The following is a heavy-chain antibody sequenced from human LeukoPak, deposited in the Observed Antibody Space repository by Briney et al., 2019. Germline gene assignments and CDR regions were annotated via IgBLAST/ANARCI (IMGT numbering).Heavy chain of an antibody. V-gene: IGHV1-69*04. J-gene: IGHJ4*02. D-gene: IGHD5-12*01. CDR3: ARAEGIVATIPLDY. CDR2: IIPILGIA. CDR1: GGTFSSYA. Sequence: SVKVSCKASGGTFSSYAISWVRQAPGQGLEWMGRIIPILGIANYAQKFQGRVTITADKSTSTAYMELSSLRSEDTAVYYCARAEGIVATIPLDYWGQGTLVTASS.